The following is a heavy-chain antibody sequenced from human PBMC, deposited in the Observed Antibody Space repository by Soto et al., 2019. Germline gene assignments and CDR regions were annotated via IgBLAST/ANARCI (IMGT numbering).Heavy chain of an antibody. CDR3: ARDAHERSIAARPHYYYGMDV. V-gene: IGHV6-1*01. CDR2: TYYRSKWYN. CDR1: GDSVSSNSAA. Sequence: PSQTLSLTCAISGDSVSSNSAAWNWIRQSPSRGLEWLGRTYYRSKWYNDYAVSVKSRITTNPDTSKNQFSLQLNSVTPEDTAVYYCARDAHERSIAARPHYYYGMDVWGQGTTVTVSS. D-gene: IGHD6-6*01. J-gene: IGHJ6*02.